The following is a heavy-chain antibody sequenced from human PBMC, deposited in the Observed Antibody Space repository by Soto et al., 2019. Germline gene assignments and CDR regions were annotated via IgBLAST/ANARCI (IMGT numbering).Heavy chain of an antibody. CDR3: ARATLVGANFDAFDI. Sequence: SETLSLTCTVSGGSITSSSYYWTWIRQHPGKGLEWIGYIYYSGTTYYNPSLKSRVTISVETSKNQFSLKLSSVTAADTAVYYCARATLVGANFDAFDIWGRGTMVTVSS. J-gene: IGHJ3*02. V-gene: IGHV4-31*03. D-gene: IGHD1-26*01. CDR2: IYYSGTT. CDR1: GGSITSSSYY.